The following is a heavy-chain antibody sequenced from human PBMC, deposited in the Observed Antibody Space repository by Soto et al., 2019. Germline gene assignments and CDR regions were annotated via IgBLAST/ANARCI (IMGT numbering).Heavy chain of an antibody. J-gene: IGHJ5*01. CDR3: ARWVGGSMSDNSGKYDS. Sequence: VQLVESGGGVVQPGRSLRLTCAASGFIFSGSGMHWVRQAPGKGLEWVALISYDGSRTYYADSVRDRFTISRDNGQNTLYLQLNSLRAEDTAVYFCARWVGGSMSDNSGKYDSWCQGTRVIVSS. D-gene: IGHD6-19*01. CDR2: ISYDGSRT. CDR1: GFIFSGSG. V-gene: IGHV3-30*03.